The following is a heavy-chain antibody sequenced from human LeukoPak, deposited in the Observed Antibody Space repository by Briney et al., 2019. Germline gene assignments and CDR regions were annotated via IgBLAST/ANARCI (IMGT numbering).Heavy chain of an antibody. Sequence: ASVKVSCKASGGTFSSYAISWVRQAPGQGLEWMGRISAYNGNTDYGQNLRGRLIMTTDTSTSTAYMELRSLRSEDTAVYYCARELGYCSGGSCKIIDYWGQGTLVTVSS. J-gene: IGHJ4*02. CDR2: ISAYNGNT. CDR3: ARELGYCSGGSCKIIDY. CDR1: GGTFSSYA. D-gene: IGHD2-15*01. V-gene: IGHV1-18*01.